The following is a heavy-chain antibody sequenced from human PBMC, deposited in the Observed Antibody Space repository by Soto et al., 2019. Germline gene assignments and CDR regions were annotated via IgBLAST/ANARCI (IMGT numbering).Heavy chain of an antibody. CDR1: GGSISGYF. Sequence: QVQLQESRQGLVKPSETLSLTCTVSGGSISGYFWNWIRQPPGKGLEWIGSIYYSGSTNYNPSLKSRVTISVDTSKNQFSLKLSSVTAADTAVYFCARRYSSSWSLFDYWGQGTLVTVSS. D-gene: IGHD6-13*01. J-gene: IGHJ4*02. CDR3: ARRYSSSWSLFDY. CDR2: IYYSGST. V-gene: IGHV4-59*08.